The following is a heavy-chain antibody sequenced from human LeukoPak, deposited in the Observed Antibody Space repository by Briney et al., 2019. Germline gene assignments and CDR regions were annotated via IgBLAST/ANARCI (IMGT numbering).Heavy chain of an antibody. CDR2: ISSSGSTI. CDR3: ARDGIFGASYYYYYMDV. CDR1: GFTFSDYY. J-gene: IGHJ6*03. V-gene: IGHV3-11*04. Sequence: GGSLRLSCAASGFTFSDYYMSWIRQAPGKGLEWVSYISSSGSTIYYADSVKGRFTISRDNAKNSLYLQMNSLRAEDTAVYYCARDGIFGASYYYYYMDVWGKGTTVTASS. D-gene: IGHD3-3*01.